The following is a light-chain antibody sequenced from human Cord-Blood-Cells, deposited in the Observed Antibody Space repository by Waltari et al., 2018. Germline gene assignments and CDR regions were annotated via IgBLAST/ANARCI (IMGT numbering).Light chain of an antibody. CDR3: YSTDSSGNHRGV. Sequence: SYELTQPPSVSVSPGQTARIPCSGDALPKQYAYWYQQKSGQAPVLVIYEDSKRPSGIPERFSGSSSGTMATLTISGAQVEDEADYYCYSTDSSGNHRGVFGGGTKLTVL. CDR2: EDS. CDR1: ALPKQY. V-gene: IGLV3-10*01. J-gene: IGLJ2*01.